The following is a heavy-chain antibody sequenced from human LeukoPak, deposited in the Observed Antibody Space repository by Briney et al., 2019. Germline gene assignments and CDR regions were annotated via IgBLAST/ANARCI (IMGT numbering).Heavy chain of an antibody. CDR3: ASLPRRVYSSSWYQDWYFDL. Sequence: SETLSLTCTVSGGSISSSSYYWGWIRQPPGKGLEWIGSIYYSGSTYYNPSLKSRVTISVDTSKNQFSLKLSSVTAADTAVYYCASLPRRVYSSSWYQDWYFDLWGRGTLVTVSS. D-gene: IGHD6-13*01. V-gene: IGHV4-39*01. J-gene: IGHJ2*01. CDR1: GGSISSSSYY. CDR2: IYYSGST.